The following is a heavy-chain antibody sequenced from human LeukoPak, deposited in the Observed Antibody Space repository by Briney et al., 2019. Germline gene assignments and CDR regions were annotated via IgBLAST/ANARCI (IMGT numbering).Heavy chain of an antibody. CDR2: IGTAGDT. J-gene: IGHJ4*02. CDR1: GFTFSSYD. Sequence: PGGSLRLSCAASGFTFSSYDMHWVRQATGKGLEWVSAIGTAGDTYYPGSVKGRFTISREYAKNSLYLQMNSLRAEDTAVYYCARAKPYYGSGSLDYWGQGTLVTVSS. D-gene: IGHD3-10*01. CDR3: ARAKPYYGSGSLDY. V-gene: IGHV3-13*01.